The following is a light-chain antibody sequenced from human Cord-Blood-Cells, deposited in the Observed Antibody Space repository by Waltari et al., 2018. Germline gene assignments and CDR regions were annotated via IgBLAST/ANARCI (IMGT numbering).Light chain of an antibody. CDR1: SSNIGAGYD. CDR3: QSYDSSLSGSVV. CDR2: GNS. Sequence: QSVLTQPPSVSGAPGQRVTISCTGSSSNIGAGYDVHWYQQLPGTAPKLLIYGNSKRPSGAPDRFSGSNSGTSASLAITGLQAEDEADYYCQSYDSSLSGSVVFGGGTKLTVL. V-gene: IGLV1-40*01. J-gene: IGLJ2*01.